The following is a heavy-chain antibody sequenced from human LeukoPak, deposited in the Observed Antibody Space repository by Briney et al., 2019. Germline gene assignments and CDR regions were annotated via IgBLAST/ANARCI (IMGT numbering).Heavy chain of an antibody. CDR2: ISAYNGNT. V-gene: IGHV1-18*01. J-gene: IGHJ6*02. Sequence: ASVKVSCKASGYTFTSYGISWVRQAPGQGLEWMGWISAYNGNTNYAQKLQGRVTMTTDTSTSTAYMELRSLRSDDTAVYYCAREEVVVPAAIWEYYYYGMDVWGQGTTVTVSS. CDR3: AREEVVVPAAIWEYYYYGMDV. CDR1: GYTFTSYG. D-gene: IGHD2-2*01.